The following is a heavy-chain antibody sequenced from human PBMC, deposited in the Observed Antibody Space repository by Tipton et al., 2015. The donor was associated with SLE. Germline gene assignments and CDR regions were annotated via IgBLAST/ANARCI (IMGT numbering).Heavy chain of an antibody. Sequence: TLSLTCTVSGGSISSGGYYWSWIRQHPGKGLEWIGYIYYSGGTYYNPSLKSRVTISVDTSKNQFSLKLSSVTAADTAVYYCARGDYGDYHYYYYMDVWGKGTTVTVSS. CDR1: GGSISSGGYY. CDR2: IYYSGGT. V-gene: IGHV4-31*03. J-gene: IGHJ6*03. CDR3: ARGDYGDYHYYYYMDV. D-gene: IGHD4-17*01.